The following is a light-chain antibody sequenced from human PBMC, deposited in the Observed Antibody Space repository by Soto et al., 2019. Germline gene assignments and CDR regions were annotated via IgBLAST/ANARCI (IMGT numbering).Light chain of an antibody. V-gene: IGKV3-20*01. CDR1: QSVSSSY. J-gene: IGKJ1*01. CDR2: GVS. Sequence: EVVLTQSTGTLSLSPGERSTLSFSSSQSVSSSYLAWYQQKPGQTPRLLIHGVSTRATGIPGRFSGSGSGTDFTLTISRLEPEDFAVYYCRQYDSSPPTFGQGTKVDIK. CDR3: RQYDSSPPT.